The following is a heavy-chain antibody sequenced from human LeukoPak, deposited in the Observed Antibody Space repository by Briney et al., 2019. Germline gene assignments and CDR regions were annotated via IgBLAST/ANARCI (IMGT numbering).Heavy chain of an antibody. J-gene: IGHJ4*02. V-gene: IGHV4-34*01. CDR1: GGSFSGYY. Sequence: PSETLSLTCAVYGGSFSGYYWSWIRQPPGKGLEWIGEINHSGSTNYNPSLKSRVTISVDTSKNQFSLKLSSVTAADTAVYYCARGTDYYGSGSYYNLWGQGTLVTVSS. CDR2: INHSGST. D-gene: IGHD3-10*01. CDR3: ARGTDYYGSGSYYNL.